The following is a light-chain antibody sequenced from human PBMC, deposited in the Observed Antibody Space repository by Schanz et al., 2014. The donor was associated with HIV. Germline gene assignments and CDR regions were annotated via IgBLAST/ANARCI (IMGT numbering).Light chain of an antibody. CDR1: SGDVGRYPY. Sequence: QSALTQPASVSGSLGQSITISCTGTSGDVGRYPYPSWYQQHPSQAPKLLIYDVTYRPSGISNRFSGSKSGYTASLTISGLQAEDEADYYCSSYTTSSTLVFGGGTKLTVL. V-gene: IGLV2-14*03. CDR3: SSYTTSSTLV. J-gene: IGLJ2*01. CDR2: DVT.